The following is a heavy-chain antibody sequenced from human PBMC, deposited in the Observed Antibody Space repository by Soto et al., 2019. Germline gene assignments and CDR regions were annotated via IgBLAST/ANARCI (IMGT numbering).Heavy chain of an antibody. CDR1: GGSISSSSYY. D-gene: IGHD2-15*01. CDR2: IFYSGST. J-gene: IGHJ6*02. V-gene: IGHV4-39*01. Sequence: QLQLQESGPGLVKPSETLSLTCTVSGGSISSSSYYWGWIRQPPGKGLEWIGSIFYSGSTYYNPSLKSRVTISVDPSKNTFSLKLSRVTAADTAVYYCARHLTYCSAGSCYSDFPYYGMDVWGQGTTVTVSS. CDR3: ARHLTYCSAGSCYSDFPYYGMDV.